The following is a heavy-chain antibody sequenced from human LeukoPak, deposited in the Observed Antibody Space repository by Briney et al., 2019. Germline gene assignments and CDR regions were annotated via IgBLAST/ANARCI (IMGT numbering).Heavy chain of an antibody. D-gene: IGHD3-22*01. CDR2: IDYSGSA. Sequence: SETLSLTCTVSGGSISSYYWSWIRQPPGKGLEWIAYIDYSGSANYNPSLKSRVSISVDTSKNQFSLKLSSVTAADTAVYYCARDADYDSSGYRLFDHWGQGTLVTVSS. CDR1: GGSISSYY. CDR3: ARDADYDSSGYRLFDH. V-gene: IGHV4-59*01. J-gene: IGHJ4*02.